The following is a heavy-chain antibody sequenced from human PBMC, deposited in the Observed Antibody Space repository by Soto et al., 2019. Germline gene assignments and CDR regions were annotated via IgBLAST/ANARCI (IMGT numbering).Heavy chain of an antibody. CDR1: GYDFTTYG. J-gene: IGHJ4*02. CDR2: ISAHNGNT. V-gene: IGHV1-18*01. CDR3: ARGRYGDY. Sequence: QVHLVQSGAEVKKPGASVKVSCKGSGYDFTTYGITWVRQAPGQGLEWMAWISAHNGNTDYAQKLQGRATVTRDTPTSTAYMELRSLRSDDTPMYSCARGRYGDYWGQGALVTVSS. D-gene: IGHD1-1*01.